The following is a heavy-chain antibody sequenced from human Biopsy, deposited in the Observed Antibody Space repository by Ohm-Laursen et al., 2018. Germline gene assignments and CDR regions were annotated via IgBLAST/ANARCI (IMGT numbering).Heavy chain of an antibody. CDR3: AREAIGYQLPCDD. CDR1: TGTFISYG. D-gene: IGHD2-2*01. Sequence: ASEKASCQAPTGTFISYGIIWVRQAPGQGLEWMGRIIPILRTTAYAQTFLGRPTITADSPTSTVDMELTSLTSDDTAVYFCAREAIGYQLPCDDWGQGTLVTVSS. CDR2: IIPILRTT. V-gene: IGHV1-69*11. J-gene: IGHJ4*02.